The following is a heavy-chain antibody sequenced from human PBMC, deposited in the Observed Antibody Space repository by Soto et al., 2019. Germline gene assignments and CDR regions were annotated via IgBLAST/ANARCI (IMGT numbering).Heavy chain of an antibody. Sequence: SETLSLTCAVYGGSFSGYYWSWIRQPPGKGLEWIGEINHSGSTNYNPSLKSRVTISVDTSKNQFSLKLSSVTAADTAVYHCARDKYYYDSSGYPRRYFDYWGQGTLVTVS. J-gene: IGHJ4*02. CDR1: GGSFSGYY. CDR2: INHSGST. D-gene: IGHD3-22*01. V-gene: IGHV4-34*01. CDR3: ARDKYYYDSSGYPRRYFDY.